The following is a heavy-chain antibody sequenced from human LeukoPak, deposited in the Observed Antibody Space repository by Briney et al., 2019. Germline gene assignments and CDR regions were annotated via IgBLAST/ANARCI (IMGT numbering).Heavy chain of an antibody. D-gene: IGHD2-15*01. CDR1: GYTFTGYF. CDR3: ARYGDCSGGSCAPSPFDY. J-gene: IGHJ4*02. V-gene: IGHV1-69*02. CDR2: IIPILGIA. Sequence: GASVKVSCKASGYTFTGYFMHWVRQAPGQGLEWMGRIIPILGIANYAQKFQGRVTITADKSTSTAYMELSSLRSEDTAVYYCARYGDCSGGSCAPSPFDYWGQGTLVTVSS.